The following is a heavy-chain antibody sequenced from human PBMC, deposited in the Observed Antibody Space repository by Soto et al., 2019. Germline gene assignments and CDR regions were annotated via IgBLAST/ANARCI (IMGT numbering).Heavy chain of an antibody. Sequence: GGSLRLSCAASGFTFSSYAMNWVRQAPGKGLEWVAGISGSGGSTYHAASVKGRFTISRDNFKNTLYLQMNSLRVEDTAAYYCAKSANDDFWNVYYIGGQADYWGQGILVTVSS. CDR3: AKSANDDFWNVYYIGGQADY. CDR1: GFTFSSYA. CDR2: ISGSGGST. D-gene: IGHD3-3*01. V-gene: IGHV3-23*01. J-gene: IGHJ4*02.